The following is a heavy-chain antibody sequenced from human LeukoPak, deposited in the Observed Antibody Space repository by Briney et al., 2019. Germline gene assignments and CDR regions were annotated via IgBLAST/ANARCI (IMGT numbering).Heavy chain of an antibody. V-gene: IGHV1-18*01. CDR3: ARIQSAGTSDAFDI. CDR1: GYTFDTYG. D-gene: IGHD3-10*01. Sequence: ASVKVSCKAPGYTFDTYGISWVRQAPGQGLEWMGWTSGYNGHTKYAQKFHDRVTLTTDTSTSTAYMEMRSLRSDDTAVYYCARIQSAGTSDAFDIWGQGTMLTVS. CDR2: TSGYNGHT. J-gene: IGHJ3*02.